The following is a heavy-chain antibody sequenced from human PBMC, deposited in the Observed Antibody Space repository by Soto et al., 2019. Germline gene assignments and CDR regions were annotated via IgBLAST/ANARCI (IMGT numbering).Heavy chain of an antibody. V-gene: IGHV3-23*01. CDR2: LSGHGSST. D-gene: IGHD3-22*01. J-gene: IGHJ4*02. CDR3: AINSSSYDSSGSQYGYLDY. Sequence: GGSLRLSCAVSGFTFDDFALNWVRQAPGKGLEWVSSLSGHGSSTHYADSVKGRFIISRDLSKNTLHLQMNSLRAEDTALYYCAINSSSYDSSGSQYGYLDYWGQGTLVTVS. CDR1: GFTFDDFA.